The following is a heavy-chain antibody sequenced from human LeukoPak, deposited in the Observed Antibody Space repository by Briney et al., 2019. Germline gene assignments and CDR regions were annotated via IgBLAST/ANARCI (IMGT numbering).Heavy chain of an antibody. Sequence: GGSPRLSCAASGFTFSSYAMSWVRQAPGKGLEWVSAISDSGGSTYYADSVKGRFTISRDNSKNTLYLQMNSLRAEDTAVYYCANLYYDSSEAFDYWGQGTLVTVSS. J-gene: IGHJ4*02. CDR1: GFTFSSYA. D-gene: IGHD3-22*01. V-gene: IGHV3-23*01. CDR3: ANLYYDSSEAFDY. CDR2: ISDSGGST.